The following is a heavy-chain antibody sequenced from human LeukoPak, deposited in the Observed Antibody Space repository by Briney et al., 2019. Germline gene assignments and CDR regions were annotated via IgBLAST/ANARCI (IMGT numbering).Heavy chain of an antibody. Sequence: GGSLRLSCTASAFTFSSYNMNWVRQAPGKGLEWVAVISYDGSNKYYADSVKGRFTISRDNSKNTLYLQMNSLRAEDTAVYYCARDYYDSSGHYYYYYMDVWGKGTTVTVSS. J-gene: IGHJ6*03. CDR1: AFTFSSYN. CDR2: ISYDGSNK. CDR3: ARDYYDSSGHYYYYYMDV. D-gene: IGHD3-22*01. V-gene: IGHV3-30*03.